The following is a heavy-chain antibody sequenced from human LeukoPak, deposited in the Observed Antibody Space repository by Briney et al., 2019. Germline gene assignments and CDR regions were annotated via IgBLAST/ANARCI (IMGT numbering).Heavy chain of an antibody. J-gene: IGHJ4*02. CDR1: GGSISSGGYY. V-gene: IGHV4-31*03. CDR2: IYYSGST. D-gene: IGHD4-17*01. CDR3: ARTKTRTVTQGFDY. Sequence: SETLSLTCTVPGGSISSGGYYWSWIRQHPGKGLEWIGYIYYSGSTYYNPSLKSRVTISVDTSKNQFSLKLSSVTAADTAVYYCARTKTRTVTQGFDYWGQGTLVTVSS.